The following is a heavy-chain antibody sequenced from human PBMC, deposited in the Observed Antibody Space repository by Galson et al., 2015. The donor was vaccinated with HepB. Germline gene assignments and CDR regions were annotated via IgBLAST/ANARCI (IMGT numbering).Heavy chain of an antibody. CDR2: ISSSSSYI. CDR1: GFTFSSYS. D-gene: IGHD4-23*01. J-gene: IGHJ4*02. Sequence: SLRLSCAASGFTFSSYSMNWVRQAPGKGLEWVSSISSSSSYIYYADSVKGRFTISRDNAKNSLYLQMNSLRAEDTAVYYCARLSYGGNGNYFDYWGRGTLVTVSS. V-gene: IGHV3-21*01. CDR3: ARLSYGGNGNYFDY.